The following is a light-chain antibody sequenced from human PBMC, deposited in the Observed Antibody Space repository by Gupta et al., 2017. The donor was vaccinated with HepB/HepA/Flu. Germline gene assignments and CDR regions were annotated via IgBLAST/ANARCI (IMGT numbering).Light chain of an antibody. CDR3: HQDDYSPRT. CDR1: QTVGRNY. J-gene: IGKJ5*01. Sequence: EIVLTQSPGTLSLSPGERATLSCRASQTVGRNYLAWFQHKPGQTPRLLIYDASSRATGIPDRVSGSGSGTDFTLTISRLEPDDFTVYYCHQDDYSPRTFGQGTRFEIK. CDR2: DAS. V-gene: IGKV3-20*01.